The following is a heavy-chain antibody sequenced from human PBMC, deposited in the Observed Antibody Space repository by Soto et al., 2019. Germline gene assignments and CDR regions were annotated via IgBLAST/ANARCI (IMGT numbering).Heavy chain of an antibody. CDR3: AKADSSSWYLLDY. J-gene: IGHJ4*02. V-gene: IGHV3-30*18. CDR2: ISYDGSNK. CDR1: GFTFSSYG. D-gene: IGHD6-13*01. Sequence: GGSLRLSCAASGFTFSSYGMHWVRQAPGKGLEWVAVISYDGSNKYYADSVKGRFTISRDNSKNTLYLQMNSLRAEDTAVYYCAKADSSSWYLLDYWGQGTLVTVSS.